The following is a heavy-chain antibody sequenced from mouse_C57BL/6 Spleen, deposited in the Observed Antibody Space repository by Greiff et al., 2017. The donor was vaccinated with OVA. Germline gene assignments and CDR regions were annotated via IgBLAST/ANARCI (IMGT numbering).Heavy chain of an antibody. Sequence: QVQLKASGAELVKPGASVKLSCKASGYTFTSYWMHWVKQRPGQGLEWIGMIHPNSGSTNYNEKFKSKATLTVDKSASTAYMQLSSLTSEDSAVYYCARLDDGYYEKDYYAMDYWGQGTSVTVSS. D-gene: IGHD2-3*01. CDR1: GYTFTSYW. V-gene: IGHV1-64*01. CDR2: IHPNSGST. CDR3: ARLDDGYYEKDYYAMDY. J-gene: IGHJ4*01.